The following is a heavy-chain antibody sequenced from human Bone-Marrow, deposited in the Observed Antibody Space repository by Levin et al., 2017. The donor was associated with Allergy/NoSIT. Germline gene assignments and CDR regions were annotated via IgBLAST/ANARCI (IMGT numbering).Heavy chain of an antibody. J-gene: IGHJ4*02. V-gene: IGHV3-15*01. CDR2: IKSKTDGGTI. D-gene: IGHD6-13*01. CDR1: GFSFSNAW. Sequence: GGSLRLSCAASGFSFSNAWMSWARQAPGKGLEWVGRIKSKTDGGTIEYAAPVKGRFTISRDDSKKTLYLQMNSLKTEDTAVYYCTTYSNSWYYFDYWGQGTLVTVSS. CDR3: TTYSNSWYYFDY.